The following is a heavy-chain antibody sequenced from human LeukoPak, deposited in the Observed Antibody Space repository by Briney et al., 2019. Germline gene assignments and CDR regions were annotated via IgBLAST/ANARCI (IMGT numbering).Heavy chain of an antibody. CDR1: GYTFTSYG. D-gene: IGHD3-9*01. V-gene: IGHV1-18*01. Sequence: ASVKVSCKASGYTFTSYGISWVRQAPGQGLEWMGWISAYNGNTNYAQKLQGRVTMTTDTSTSTAYMELRSLRSDDTAVYYCARVSYDILTGYPDAFDIWGQGTMVTVSS. CDR2: ISAYNGNT. CDR3: ARVSYDILTGYPDAFDI. J-gene: IGHJ3*02.